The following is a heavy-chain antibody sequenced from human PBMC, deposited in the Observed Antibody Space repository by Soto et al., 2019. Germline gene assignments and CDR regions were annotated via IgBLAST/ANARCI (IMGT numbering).Heavy chain of an antibody. CDR2: LSWNSGSR. CDR1: GFTFDDYA. D-gene: IGHD3-10*01. J-gene: IGHJ4*02. Sequence: EVQLVESGGGLVQPGRSLRLSCAASGFTFDDYAMHWFRQAPWKGLEWVAGLSWNSGSRGYADYVKGRFTISRDNAKNSRYLQMNSLRAEDTALYYCAKDVYYYGSGSYYSYFDYWGQGTLVTVSS. CDR3: AKDVYYYGSGSYYSYFDY. V-gene: IGHV3-9*01.